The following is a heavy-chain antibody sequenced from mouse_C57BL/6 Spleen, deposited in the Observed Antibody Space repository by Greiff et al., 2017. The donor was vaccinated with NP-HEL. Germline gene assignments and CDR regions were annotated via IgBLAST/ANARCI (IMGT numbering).Heavy chain of an antibody. Sequence: QVQLQQPGAELVKPGASVKLSCKASGYTFTSYWMQWVKQRPGQGLEWIGEIDPSDSYTNYNQKFKGKATLTVDTSSSTAYMQLSSLTSEDSAVYYCARGYYSNQGYAMDYWGQGTSVTVSS. CDR1: GYTFTSYW. CDR2: IDPSDSYT. D-gene: IGHD2-5*01. V-gene: IGHV1-50*01. J-gene: IGHJ4*01. CDR3: ARGYYSNQGYAMDY.